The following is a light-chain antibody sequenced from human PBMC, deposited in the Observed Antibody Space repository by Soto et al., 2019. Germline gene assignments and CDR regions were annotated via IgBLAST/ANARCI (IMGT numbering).Light chain of an antibody. Sequence: EIVLTQSPATLSLSPGERATLSCRASQSVSSYLAWYKQKPGQAPRLLIYDTSKRATGIPARFSGSGSGTDFTLTISSLEPEDFAVYYCQQRTNWPRSFTFGPGTKVDIK. CDR1: QSVSSY. J-gene: IGKJ3*01. CDR2: DTS. CDR3: QQRTNWPRSFT. V-gene: IGKV3-11*01.